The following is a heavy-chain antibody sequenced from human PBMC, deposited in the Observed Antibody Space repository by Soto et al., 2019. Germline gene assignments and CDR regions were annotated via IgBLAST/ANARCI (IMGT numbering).Heavy chain of an antibody. Sequence: EVQLLESGGGLVQPGGSLRLSCAASGFTFSSYAMSWVRQAPGKGLEWVSAISGSGGSTYYADSVKGRFTISRDNSKNTPYLQMNSLRAEDTAVYYCAKSHLQSCCYNWFDPWGQGTLVTVSS. CDR1: GFTFSSYA. CDR2: ISGSGGST. CDR3: AKSHLQSCCYNWFDP. D-gene: IGHD2-15*01. V-gene: IGHV3-23*01. J-gene: IGHJ5*02.